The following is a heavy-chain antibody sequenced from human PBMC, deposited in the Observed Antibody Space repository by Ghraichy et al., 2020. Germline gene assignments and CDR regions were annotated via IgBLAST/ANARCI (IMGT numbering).Heavy chain of an antibody. D-gene: IGHD1-14*01. J-gene: IGHJ4*02. Sequence: SCPTSRFTFTIHAMSWVRQAPGKGLEWVSTVTSADATYYADSVQGRFTISRDNSKNTIYLQMNSLGAEDTAVYYCAEGGITPFRPLFDYWDQGALVTVSS. CDR1: RFTFTIHA. CDR3: AEGGITPFRPLFDY. V-gene: IGHV3-23*01. CDR2: VTSADAT.